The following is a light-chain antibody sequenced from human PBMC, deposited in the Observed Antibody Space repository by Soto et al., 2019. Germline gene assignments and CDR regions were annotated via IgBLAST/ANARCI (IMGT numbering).Light chain of an antibody. CDR3: SLYISGSTYV. V-gene: IGLV2-18*01. CDR2: EVN. CDR1: SSDVGSYNR. J-gene: IGLJ1*01. Sequence: LTQPPSVSGSPGQSVTISCTGTSSDVGSYNRLSWYQQPPGTAPKLIMYEVNTRPSGVPDRFSGSKSGSTASLTISGLQAEDEADYYCSLYISGSTYVFGTGTKATVL.